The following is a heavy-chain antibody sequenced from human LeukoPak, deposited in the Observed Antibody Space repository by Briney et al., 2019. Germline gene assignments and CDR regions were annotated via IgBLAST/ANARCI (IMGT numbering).Heavy chain of an antibody. V-gene: IGHV3-48*01. Sequence: GGSLRLSCAASGFTFSHYSMNWVRQAPGKGLEWVSYISSSSTIYYADSVKGRFTMSRDNAKNSLHLQMNSLRAEDTAVYYCARVALYYDILTGQNWFDPWGQGTLVTVSS. CDR3: ARVALYYDILTGQNWFDP. D-gene: IGHD3-9*01. CDR2: ISSSSTI. J-gene: IGHJ5*02. CDR1: GFTFSHYS.